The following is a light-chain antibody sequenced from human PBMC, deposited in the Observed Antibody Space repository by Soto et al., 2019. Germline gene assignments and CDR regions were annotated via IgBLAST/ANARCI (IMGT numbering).Light chain of an antibody. Sequence: DIQMTQSPFSLSASVGDRVTITCRASQNINLYLNWYQQTPGKAPKILVYSGSSLQSGVPSRFSGSGSGTDFTLTSSKLQPEDFVTYYCQQSYSSPTFGQGTRVEIK. V-gene: IGKV1-39*01. J-gene: IGKJ1*01. CDR2: SGS. CDR1: QNINLY. CDR3: QQSYSSPT.